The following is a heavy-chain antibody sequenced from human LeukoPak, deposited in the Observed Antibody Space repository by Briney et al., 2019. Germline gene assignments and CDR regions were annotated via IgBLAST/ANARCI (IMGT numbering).Heavy chain of an antibody. CDR1: GYTFTSYG. Sequence: ASVKVSCKASGYTFTSYGISWVRQAPGQGLEWMGWISAYNGNTNYAQKLQGRDTMTTDTSTSTAYMELRSLRSDDTAVYYCARDLEDIVVVPAAIMCFQHWGQGTLVTVSS. V-gene: IGHV1-18*04. CDR2: ISAYNGNT. CDR3: ARDLEDIVVVPAAIMCFQH. D-gene: IGHD2-2*02. J-gene: IGHJ1*01.